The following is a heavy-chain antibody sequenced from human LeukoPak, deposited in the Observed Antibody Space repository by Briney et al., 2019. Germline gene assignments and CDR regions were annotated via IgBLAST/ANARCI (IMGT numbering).Heavy chain of an antibody. Sequence: ASVKVSCKASGYTFTSYGISWVRQAPGQGLEWMGWISAYNGNTNYAQKLQGRVTMTRDTSISTAYMELSRLRSDDTAVYYCARARSSGWYVDYWGQGTLVTVSS. CDR2: ISAYNGNT. CDR3: ARARSSGWYVDY. D-gene: IGHD6-19*01. J-gene: IGHJ4*02. V-gene: IGHV1-18*01. CDR1: GYTFTSYG.